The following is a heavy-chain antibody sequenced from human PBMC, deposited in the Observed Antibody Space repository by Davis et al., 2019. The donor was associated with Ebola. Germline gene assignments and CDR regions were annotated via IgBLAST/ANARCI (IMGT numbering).Heavy chain of an antibody. CDR3: AKDRLRLWLGES. D-gene: IGHD3-10*01. J-gene: IGHJ5*02. CDR1: GFIFSSSV. Sequence: PGGSLRLSCAASGFIFSSSVMSWVRQAPGKGLEWVSGISGSGGSTYYADSVKGRFTISRDNSENMLYLQMNSLRAEDTAVYYCAKDRLRLWLGESSGQGTLVTISS. CDR2: ISGSGGST. V-gene: IGHV3-23*01.